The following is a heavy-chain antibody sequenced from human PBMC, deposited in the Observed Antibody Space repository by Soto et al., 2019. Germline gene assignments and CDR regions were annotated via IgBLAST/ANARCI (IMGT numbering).Heavy chain of an antibody. D-gene: IGHD6-13*01. V-gene: IGHV4-4*02. Sequence: QVQLQESGPGLVRPSGTVSLTCAVSGVSISSDNWWSWVRQPPGKALEWIGEIHHSGSTYYNPSLKSRVTMSVVPSKDLFSLTLNSVTAADTAFYYCARDQGSHPGDWGQGTLVSVSS. CDR1: GVSISSDNW. CDR3: ARDQGSHPGD. CDR2: IHHSGST. J-gene: IGHJ4*02.